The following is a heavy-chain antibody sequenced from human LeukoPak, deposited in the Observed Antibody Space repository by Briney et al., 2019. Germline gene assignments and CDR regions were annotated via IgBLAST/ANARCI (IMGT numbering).Heavy chain of an antibody. J-gene: IGHJ3*02. CDR2: IYPGDSDT. CDR3: ARLSQADILTGYAFDI. Sequence: GESLKISCKGSGYSFTSYWIGWVRQMPGKGLEWMGIIYPGDSDTRYSPSFQGQVTISADKSISTAYLQWSSLKASDTAMYYCARLSQADILTGYAFDIWGQGTMVTVSS. D-gene: IGHD3-9*01. CDR1: GYSFTSYW. V-gene: IGHV5-51*01.